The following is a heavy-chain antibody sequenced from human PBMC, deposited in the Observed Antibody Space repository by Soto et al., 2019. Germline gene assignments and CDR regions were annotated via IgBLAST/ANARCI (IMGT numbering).Heavy chain of an antibody. V-gene: IGHV1-2*06. CDR2: INPNTGGT. CDR1: GYTFTRYS. CDR3: SVYFDDLQEASF. Sequence: QVQLVQSGAVVKKPGASVKVSCRASGYTFTRYSVHGVRRAPGQGLEWMGRINPNTGGTSCAAKFEGRVTLTTGPSVRTVYMEVRSLRSDHAAVFYCSVYFDDLQEASFWGQGTLVTVTS. J-gene: IGHJ1*01. D-gene: IGHD2-8*01.